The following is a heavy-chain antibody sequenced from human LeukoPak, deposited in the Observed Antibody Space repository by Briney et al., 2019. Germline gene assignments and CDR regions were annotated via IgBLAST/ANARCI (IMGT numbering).Heavy chain of an antibody. J-gene: IGHJ4*02. Sequence: GGSLRLSCAASGFTFSSYSMNWVRQAPGKGLEWVSSISSSSSYIYYADSVKGRFTISRDNAKNSLYLQMHSLRAEDTAVYYCARFTPTAMVTADYWGQGTLVTVSS. CDR1: GFTFSSYS. V-gene: IGHV3-21*01. CDR2: ISSSSSYI. CDR3: ARFTPTAMVTADY. D-gene: IGHD5-18*01.